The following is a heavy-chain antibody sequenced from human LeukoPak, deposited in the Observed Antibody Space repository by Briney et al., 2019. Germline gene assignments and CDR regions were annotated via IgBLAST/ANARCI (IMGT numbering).Heavy chain of an antibody. J-gene: IGHJ5*02. D-gene: IGHD2-2*01. CDR1: GFTFSDYY. Sequence: GSLRLSCAASGFTFSDYYMSWIRQAPGKGLEWVSYISSSGSTIYYAGSVKGRFTISRDNAKNSLYLQMNSLRAEDTAAYYCARERRGYCSSTSCSWFDPWGQGTLVTVSS. CDR2: ISSSGSTI. V-gene: IGHV3-11*04. CDR3: ARERRGYCSSTSCSWFDP.